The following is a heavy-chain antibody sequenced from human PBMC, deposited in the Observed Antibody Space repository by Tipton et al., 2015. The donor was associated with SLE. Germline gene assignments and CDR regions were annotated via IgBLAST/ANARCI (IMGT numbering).Heavy chain of an antibody. CDR2: IYYSGRT. J-gene: IGHJ4*02. D-gene: IGHD4-17*01. CDR1: GGSIGSDNDY. Sequence: TLSLTCTVSGGSIGSDNDYWGWIRQPPGKGLEWIGSIYYSGRTYYNPSLKSRVTISVDKSKNQFSLKLSSVTVADTAVYYCAKDYNHDNADYNWGQGTLVIVSS. CDR3: AKDYNHDNADYN. V-gene: IGHV4-39*07.